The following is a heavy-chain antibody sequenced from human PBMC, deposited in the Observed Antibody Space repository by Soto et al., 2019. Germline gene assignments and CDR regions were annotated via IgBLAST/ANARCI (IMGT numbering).Heavy chain of an antibody. CDR2: INHSGST. D-gene: IGHD4-4*01. V-gene: IGHV4-34*01. Sequence: QVQLQQWGAGLLKPSETLSLTCDVYGGSFSGYYWSWIRQPPGKGLEWIGEINHSGSTNYNPSLKSRVTISVDTSKNQFSLKLSSVTAADTAVYYCARCGYSNHMDVWGKGTTVTVSS. J-gene: IGHJ6*03. CDR1: GGSFSGYY. CDR3: ARCGYSNHMDV.